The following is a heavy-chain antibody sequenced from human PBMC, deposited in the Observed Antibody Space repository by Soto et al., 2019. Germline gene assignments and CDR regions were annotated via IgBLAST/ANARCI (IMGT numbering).Heavy chain of an antibody. CDR2: ISYDGSNK. CDR3: ARDRGSGKYYYGMDV. J-gene: IGHJ6*02. Sequence: QVQLVESGGGVVQPGRSLRLSCAASGFTFSSYAMHWVRQAPGKGLVWVAVISYDGSNKYYADSVKGRFTISRDNSKNTLYLQMNSLRAEDTAVYYCARDRGSGKYYYGMDVWGQGTTVTVPS. V-gene: IGHV3-30-3*01. CDR1: GFTFSSYA. D-gene: IGHD3-10*01.